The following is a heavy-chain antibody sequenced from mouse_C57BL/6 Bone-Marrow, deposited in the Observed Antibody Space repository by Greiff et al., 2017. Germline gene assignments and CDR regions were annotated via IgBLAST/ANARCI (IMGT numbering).Heavy chain of an antibody. J-gene: IGHJ2*01. CDR1: GYTFTSYW. V-gene: IGHV1-55*01. D-gene: IGHD4-1*01. CDR3: ARSGALGRSFDY. CDR2: IYPTSGHT. Sequence: QVQLQQPGAELVKPGASVKMSCKASGYTFTSYWITWVKQRPGQGLEWIGDIYPTSGHTNYNEKFKGKAILTVDTSSNTAYMQLSSLTSEDSAVFYCARSGALGRSFDYWGQGTTLTVSS.